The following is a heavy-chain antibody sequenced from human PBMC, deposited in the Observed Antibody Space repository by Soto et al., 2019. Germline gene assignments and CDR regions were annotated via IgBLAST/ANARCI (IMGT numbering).Heavy chain of an antibody. J-gene: IGHJ4*02. CDR3: AKAHDYGDYNYFDY. Sequence: PGGSLRLSCAASGFTFSSYAMSWVRQAPGKGLEWVSAISGSGGSTYCADSVKGRFTISRDNSKNTLYLQMNSLRAEDTAVYYCAKAHDYGDYNYFDYWGKGTLVTVSS. V-gene: IGHV3-23*01. D-gene: IGHD4-17*01. CDR1: GFTFSSYA. CDR2: ISGSGGST.